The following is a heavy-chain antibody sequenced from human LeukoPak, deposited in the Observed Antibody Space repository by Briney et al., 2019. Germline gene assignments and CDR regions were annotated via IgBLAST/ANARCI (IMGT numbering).Heavy chain of an antibody. V-gene: IGHV3-23*01. CDR3: AKDTVYYDFWSGYSFDY. J-gene: IGHJ4*02. D-gene: IGHD3-3*01. Sequence: GGSLRLSCLTSGFTLSTNAMSWVRQAPGKGLEWISGISGSGASTYYADSVKGRFTISRDNSKNTLYLQMNSLRAEDTAVYYCAKDTVYYDFWSGYSFDYWGQGTLVTVSS. CDR2: ISGSGAST. CDR1: GFTLSTNA.